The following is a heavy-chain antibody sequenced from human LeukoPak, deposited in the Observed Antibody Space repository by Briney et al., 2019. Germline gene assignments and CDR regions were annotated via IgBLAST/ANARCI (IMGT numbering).Heavy chain of an antibody. D-gene: IGHD5-18*01. CDR1: GGSISSYY. CDR3: AREEGYSYGSNAFDI. V-gene: IGHV4-59*01. J-gene: IGHJ3*02. CDR2: IYYSGST. Sequence: SETLSLTCTVSGGSISSYYWSWIRQPPGKGLEWIGYIYYSGSTNYNPSLKSRVTISVDTSKNQFSLKLSSVTAADAAVYYCAREEGYSYGSNAFDIWGQGTMVTVSS.